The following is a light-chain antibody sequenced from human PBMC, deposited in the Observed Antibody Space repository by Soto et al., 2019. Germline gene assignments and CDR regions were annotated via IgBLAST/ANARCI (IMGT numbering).Light chain of an antibody. CDR1: QSLLHSNGYNY. CDR2: LGS. CDR3: MQPLQSWT. J-gene: IGKJ1*01. Sequence: DVVMTQPPLSLPVTLGQPASISCRSTQSLLHSNGYNYLDWYLQKPGQSPQLLIYLGSNRASGVPDRFSGSGSGTDFTLKISRVEAEDVGVYYCMQPLQSWTFGQGTKVDIK. V-gene: IGKV2-28*01.